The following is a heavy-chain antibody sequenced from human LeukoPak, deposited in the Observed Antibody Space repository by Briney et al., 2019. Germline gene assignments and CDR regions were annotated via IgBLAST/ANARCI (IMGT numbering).Heavy chain of an antibody. J-gene: IGHJ1*01. V-gene: IGHV1-2*02. D-gene: IGHD4-11*01. Sequence: ASVKVSCKASGYTFTGYYMHWVRQAPGQGLEWMGWINPNSGGTNYAQKFQGRVTMTRDTSISTAYMELSRLRSDDTAVYYCARYDYSNRDMAEYFQHWGQGTLVTVSS. CDR2: INPNSGGT. CDR1: GYTFTGYY. CDR3: ARYDYSNRDMAEYFQH.